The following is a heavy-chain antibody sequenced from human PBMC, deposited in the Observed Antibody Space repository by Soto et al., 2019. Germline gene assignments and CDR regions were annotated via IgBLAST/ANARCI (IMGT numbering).Heavy chain of an antibody. CDR3: ARAGGLLIDY. J-gene: IGHJ4*02. CDR2: KTYDGSNK. D-gene: IGHD1-26*01. V-gene: IGHV3-30-3*01. CDR1: GFMFSSYA. Sequence: QVQLVESGGGVVQPGRSLRLSCAASGFMFSSYAMHWVRQAPGKGLEWVAVKTYDGSNKYYADSVKGRFTISRDNSKNPLYLQMHSLRAEDTAVYYCARAGGLLIDYWGQGTLVTGSS.